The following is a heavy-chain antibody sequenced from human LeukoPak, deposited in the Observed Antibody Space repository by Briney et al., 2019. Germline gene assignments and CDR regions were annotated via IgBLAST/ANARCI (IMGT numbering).Heavy chain of an antibody. CDR1: GGSISSYY. D-gene: IGHD7-27*01. CDR2: VYYSGNTGST. V-gene: IGHV4-59*01. Sequence: PSETLSLTCTVSGGSISSYYWSWIRQPPGKGLEWIGYVYYSGNTGSTNYNPSLRSRVTMSLDTSKNQFSLTLTSVTAADTAVYYCATSMTGDVYFDYWGQGALVTFSS. CDR3: ATSMTGDVYFDY. J-gene: IGHJ4*02.